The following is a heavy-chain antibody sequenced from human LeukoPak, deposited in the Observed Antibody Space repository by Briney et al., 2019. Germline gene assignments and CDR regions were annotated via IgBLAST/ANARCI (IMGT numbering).Heavy chain of an antibody. J-gene: IGHJ6*02. CDR2: VSWNSGSI. Sequence: GRSLRLSCAASGFTFDDYVMNWVRQAPGKGLEWVSGVSWNSGSIGYADSVKGRFTISRDNAKNSLYLQMNSLRAEDTALYYCAKETGYYGMDVWGQRTTVTVSS. CDR3: AKETGYYGMDV. V-gene: IGHV3-9*01. CDR1: GFTFDDYV.